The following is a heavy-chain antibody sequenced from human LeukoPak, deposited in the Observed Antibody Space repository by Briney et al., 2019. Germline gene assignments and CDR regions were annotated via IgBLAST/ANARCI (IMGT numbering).Heavy chain of an antibody. Sequence: ASVKVSCKASGGTFSSYAISWVRQAPGQGLEWMGGIIPIFGTANYAQKFQGKVTITADESTSTAYMELSSLRSEDTAVYYCARDGLLWFGEGNFDYWGQGTLVTVSS. V-gene: IGHV1-69*13. J-gene: IGHJ4*02. CDR1: GGTFSSYA. D-gene: IGHD3-10*01. CDR2: IIPIFGTA. CDR3: ARDGLLWFGEGNFDY.